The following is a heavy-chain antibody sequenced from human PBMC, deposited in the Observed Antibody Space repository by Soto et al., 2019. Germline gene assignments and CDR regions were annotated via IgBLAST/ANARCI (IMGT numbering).Heavy chain of an antibody. CDR1: GFTFSSYA. V-gene: IGHV3-23*01. Sequence: GGSLRLSCASSGFTFSSYAMSWVRQAPGKGLEWVSAISGSGGSTYYADSVKGRFTISRDNSKNTLYLQMNSLRAEDTAVYYCAKGVAARPYYFDYWGQGTLVTVSS. CDR3: AKGVAARPYYFDY. CDR2: ISGSGGST. J-gene: IGHJ4*02. D-gene: IGHD6-6*01.